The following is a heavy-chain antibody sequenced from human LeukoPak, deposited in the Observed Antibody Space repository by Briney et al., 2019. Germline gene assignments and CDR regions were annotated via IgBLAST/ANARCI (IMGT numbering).Heavy chain of an antibody. Sequence: PGGSLRLSCAASGFKFDDYGMSWVRQAPGMGLEWVSGINWNGGSTGYADSVKGRFTISRDNAKNSLYLQMNSLRAEDTALYYCARGYYYDSSGYSFFDYWGQGTLVTVSS. V-gene: IGHV3-20*04. J-gene: IGHJ4*02. CDR3: ARGYYYDSSGYSFFDY. CDR2: INWNGGST. CDR1: GFKFDDYG. D-gene: IGHD3-22*01.